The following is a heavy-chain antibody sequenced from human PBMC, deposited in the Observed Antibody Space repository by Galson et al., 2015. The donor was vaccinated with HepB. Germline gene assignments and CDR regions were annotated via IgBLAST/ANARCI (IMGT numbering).Heavy chain of an antibody. Sequence: LRLSCAASGLTFSDYSMNWVRQAPGKGLEWVSSISSSSNYIYYADSVRGRFTTSRDNAKNSLCLQMDSLRAEDTAMYYCARVDCSGAACQGFGMDVWGQGTAVTVSS. V-gene: IGHV3-21*06. D-gene: IGHD2-15*01. J-gene: IGHJ6*02. CDR1: GLTFSDYS. CDR2: ISSSSNYI. CDR3: ARVDCSGAACQGFGMDV.